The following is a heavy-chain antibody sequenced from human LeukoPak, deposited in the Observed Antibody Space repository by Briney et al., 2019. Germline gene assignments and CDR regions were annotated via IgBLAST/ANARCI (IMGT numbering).Heavy chain of an antibody. V-gene: IGHV3-73*01. Sequence: GGSLRLSCAASGFTFSGSGMHWVRQASGKGLEWVGRIRNKAHSYATAYAASVKGRFIVSRDDSKNTAYLQMNSLKTEDTAVYYCVRQATDDYGDDWGQGTLVTVLS. J-gene: IGHJ4*02. CDR1: GFTFSGSG. CDR2: IRNKAHSYAT. CDR3: VRQATDDYGDD.